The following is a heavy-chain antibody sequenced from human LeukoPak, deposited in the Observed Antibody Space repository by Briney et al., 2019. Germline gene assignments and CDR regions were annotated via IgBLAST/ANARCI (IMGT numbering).Heavy chain of an antibody. V-gene: IGHV4-59*12. CDR2: IYYSGST. Sequence: PSETLSLTCTVSGGSISSYYWSWIRQPPGKGLEWIGYIYYSGSTNYNPSLKSRVTISVDTSKNQFSLKLSSVTAADTAVYYCARDPRIAVAGTPMDYWGQGTLVTVSS. D-gene: IGHD6-19*01. CDR1: GGSISSYY. J-gene: IGHJ4*02. CDR3: ARDPRIAVAGTPMDY.